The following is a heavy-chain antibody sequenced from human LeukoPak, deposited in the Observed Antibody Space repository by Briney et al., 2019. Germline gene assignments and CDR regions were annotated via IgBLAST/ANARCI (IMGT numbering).Heavy chain of an antibody. D-gene: IGHD3-10*01. CDR3: ARVGYGSGNYDYYYMDV. Sequence: PGGALRLSCAASGFTFRTYSINWVRQAPGKGLGWVSSISSSSNYIYYADSVKGRFTISRDNAKNSLYLQMNSLRVEDTAVYYCARVGYGSGNYDYYYMDVWGKGTTVTVSS. CDR1: GFTFRTYS. J-gene: IGHJ6*03. V-gene: IGHV3-21*01. CDR2: ISSSSNYI.